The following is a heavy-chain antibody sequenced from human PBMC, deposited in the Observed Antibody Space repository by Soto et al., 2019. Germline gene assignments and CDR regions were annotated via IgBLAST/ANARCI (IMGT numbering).Heavy chain of an antibody. CDR2: ISSSGSTI. Sequence: ESGGGLVKPGGSLRLSCAASGFTFSDYYMSWIRQAPGKGLEWVSYISSSGSTIYYADSVKGRFTISRDNAKNSLYLQMNSLRAEDTAVYYCARDSKLWFGELFQVDNFFDYWGQGTLVTVSS. CDR3: ARDSKLWFGELFQVDNFFDY. CDR1: GFTFSDYY. J-gene: IGHJ4*02. V-gene: IGHV3-11*01. D-gene: IGHD3-10*01.